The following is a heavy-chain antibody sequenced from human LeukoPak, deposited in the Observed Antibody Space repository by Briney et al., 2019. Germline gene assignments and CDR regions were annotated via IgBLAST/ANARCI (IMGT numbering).Heavy chain of an antibody. D-gene: IGHD5-24*01. V-gene: IGHV3-11*01. CDR2: ISGRGTTI. CDR3: ARDHLRMAAGTDY. CDR1: GFTFSDYY. Sequence: GGSLRLSCTASGFTFSDYYMSWIRQAPGKGLEWVSYISGRGTTIYQADSVRGRFTVSRDNAKNSLYLQMNSLRAEDTAVYYCARDHLRMAAGTDYWGQGALVTVSS. J-gene: IGHJ4*02.